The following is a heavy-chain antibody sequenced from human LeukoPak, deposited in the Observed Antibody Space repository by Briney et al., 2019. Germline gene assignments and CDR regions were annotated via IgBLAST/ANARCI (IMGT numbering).Heavy chain of an antibody. D-gene: IGHD6-6*01. CDR1: GGSISSSSYY. CDR3: AGSRKIYYYYHYMDV. CDR2: IYYSRST. V-gene: IGHV4-39*07. Sequence: SETLSLTCTVSGGSISSSSYYWGWIRQPPGKGLEWIGSIYYSRSTYYNPSLKSRVTMSIDTSKNQFSLKLSSVTAADTAVYHCAGSRKIYYYYHYMDVWGKGTTVAISS. J-gene: IGHJ6*03.